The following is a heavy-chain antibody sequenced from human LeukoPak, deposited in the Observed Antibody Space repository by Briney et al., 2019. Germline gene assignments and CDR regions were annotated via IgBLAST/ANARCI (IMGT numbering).Heavy chain of an antibody. CDR2: ISAYNGNT. V-gene: IGHV1-18*01. Sequence: ASVKVSCKASGYTFTSYGISWVRQAPGQGLEWMGWISAYNGNTNYAQELQGRVTMTTDTSTSTAYMELRSLRSDDTAVYYCASGHCSGGSCLDAFDIWGQGTMVTVSS. J-gene: IGHJ3*02. CDR3: ASGHCSGGSCLDAFDI. D-gene: IGHD2-15*01. CDR1: GYTFTSYG.